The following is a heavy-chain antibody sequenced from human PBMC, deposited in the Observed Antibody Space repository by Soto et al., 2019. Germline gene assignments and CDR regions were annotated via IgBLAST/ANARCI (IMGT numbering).Heavy chain of an antibody. CDR2: ISSSGSTI. V-gene: IGHV3-11*01. J-gene: IGHJ4*02. Sequence: GGSLRLSCAASGFTFSDYYMSWIRQAPGKGLEWVSYISSSGSTIYYADSVKGRFTISRDNSKSTLYLQMNSLGAEDTAVYYCAKAYFVWSXEQRYYFDYWGQGTLVTVS. CDR1: GFTFSDYY. CDR3: AKAYFVWSXEQRYYFDY. D-gene: IGHD6-25*01.